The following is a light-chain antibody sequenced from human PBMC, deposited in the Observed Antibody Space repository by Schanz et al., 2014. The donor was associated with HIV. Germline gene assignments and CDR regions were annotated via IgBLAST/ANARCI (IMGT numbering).Light chain of an antibody. J-gene: IGLJ1*01. V-gene: IGLV1-44*01. CDR1: SSNIGSNT. Sequence: QSVLTQPPSASETPGQRVTISCSGSSSNIGSNTVNWYQQLPGMAPKLLIYRNNQRPSGVPERFSGSKSGTSASLAISGLRAEDEADYYCQSYDNSLTAYVFGAGTKLTVL. CDR2: RNN. CDR3: QSYDNSLTAYV.